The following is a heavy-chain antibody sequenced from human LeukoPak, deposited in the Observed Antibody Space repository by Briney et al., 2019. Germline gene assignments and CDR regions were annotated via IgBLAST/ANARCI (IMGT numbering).Heavy chain of an antibody. D-gene: IGHD2-21*01. J-gene: IGHJ5*02. V-gene: IGHV3-53*01. CDR1: GFIASRKY. CDR3: AKDPYRVVVATGNYLDP. Sequence: PGGSLRLSCATSGFIASRKYMSWVRQAPGKGLEWVSVIYSGGNTYYAESVKGRFTISRDNSKNTLYLQMNSLRVEDTAVYYCAKDPYRVVVATGNYLDPWGQGTLVTVSA. CDR2: IYSGGNT.